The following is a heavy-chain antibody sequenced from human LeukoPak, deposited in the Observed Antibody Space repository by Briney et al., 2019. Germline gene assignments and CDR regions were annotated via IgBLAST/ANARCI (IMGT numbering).Heavy chain of an antibody. CDR2: IYYSGST. J-gene: IGHJ6*03. CDR3: ARTRGILYPGVGYYYYYMDV. V-gene: IGHV4-39*07. Sequence: PSETLSLTCTVSGGSISSSSYYWGWIRQPPGKGLEWIGSIYYSGSTYYNPSLKSRVTISVDTSKNQFSLKLSSVTAADTAVYYCARTRGILYPGVGYYYYYMDVWGKGTTVTVSS. CDR1: GGSISSSSYY. D-gene: IGHD2-8*01.